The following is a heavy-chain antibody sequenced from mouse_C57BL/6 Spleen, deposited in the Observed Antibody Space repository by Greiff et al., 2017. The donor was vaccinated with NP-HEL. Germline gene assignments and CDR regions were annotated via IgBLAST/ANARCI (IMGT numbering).Heavy chain of an antibody. Sequence: VQLQQPGTELVKPGASVKLSCTASGYTFTSYWMHWVKQRPGQGLEWIGNINPSNGGTNYNEKFQRKATLTVDISSSTAYMQLSSLTSEDSAVYYGARSGPGTGFAYWGQGTLVTVSA. J-gene: IGHJ3*01. CDR2: INPSNGGT. CDR1: GYTFTSYW. CDR3: ARSGPGTGFAY. D-gene: IGHD4-1*01. V-gene: IGHV1-53*01.